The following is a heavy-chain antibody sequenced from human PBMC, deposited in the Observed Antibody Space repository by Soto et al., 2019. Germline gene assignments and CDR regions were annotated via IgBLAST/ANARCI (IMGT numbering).Heavy chain of an antibody. J-gene: IGHJ4*02. V-gene: IGHV3-23*01. CDR1: GFTFSSCA. CDR3: AKSLVDYVLHX. Sequence: GGSLRVSCAASGFTFSSCAMSWVRQAPGKGLEWVSSISGSGGSTYYAESVKGRFTISIDNSNNTLYLQMNSLRAEDTAVYYCAKSLVDYVLHXWGQGTLLTVSX. D-gene: IGHD4-17*01. CDR2: ISGSGGST.